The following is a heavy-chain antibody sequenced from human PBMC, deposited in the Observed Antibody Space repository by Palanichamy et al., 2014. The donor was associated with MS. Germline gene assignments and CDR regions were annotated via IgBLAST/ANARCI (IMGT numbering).Heavy chain of an antibody. J-gene: IGHJ6*02. D-gene: IGHD6-19*01. CDR3: AKDIRPGGSGWYTHDRRYYYYYGLDV. V-gene: IGHV3-43D*03. CDR2: ITWHGGGT. CDR1: GFTFDDYA. Sequence: EVQLVESGGAVVQPGGSLRLSCAASGFTFDDYAMHWVRQAPGKGLEWVSLITWHGGGTHYADSVKGRFTISRDNRKNSLYLQMNSLRAEDTALYYCAKDIRPGGSGWYTHDRRYYYYYGLDVWGQETTVTVSS.